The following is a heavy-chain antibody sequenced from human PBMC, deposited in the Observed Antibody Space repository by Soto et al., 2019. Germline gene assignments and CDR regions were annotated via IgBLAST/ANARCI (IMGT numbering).Heavy chain of an antibody. CDR2: ISGSSGSI. V-gene: IGHV3-23*01. J-gene: IGHJ6*02. CDR1: GFTFSSDA. D-gene: IGHD2-2*01. CDR3: AKAPGYCSGTTCYSYYFYGMDV. Sequence: GGSLRLSCAASGFTFSSDAMNWVRKAPGKGLQWVAGISGSSGSIYYADSVKGRFTISRDNSKNTLSLQMNSLRAEDTAVYYCAKAPGYCSGTTCYSYYFYGMDVWGQGTTVTVSS.